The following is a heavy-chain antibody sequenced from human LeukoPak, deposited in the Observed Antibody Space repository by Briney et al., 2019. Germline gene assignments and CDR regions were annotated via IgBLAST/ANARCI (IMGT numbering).Heavy chain of an antibody. V-gene: IGHV1-69*05. CDR1: GGTFSSYA. J-gene: IGHJ4*02. CDR3: ARSSSGDTWDLFDY. Sequence: SVKDSCKASGGTFSSYAISWVRQAPGQGLEWMGGIIPIFGTANYAQKFQGRVTITTDESTSTAYMELSSLRSEDAAVYYCARSSSGDTWDLFDYWGQGTLVTVSS. CDR2: IIPIFGTA. D-gene: IGHD1-26*01.